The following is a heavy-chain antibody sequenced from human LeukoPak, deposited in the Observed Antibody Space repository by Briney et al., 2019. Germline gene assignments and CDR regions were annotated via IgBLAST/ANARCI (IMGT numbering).Heavy chain of an antibody. CDR3: ARTRGIAAAGTYYYYYMDV. CDR1: GGSISSSSYY. D-gene: IGHD6-13*01. Sequence: TSETLSLTCTASGGSISSSSYYWGWIRQPPGKGLEWIGSIYYSGSTYYNPSLKSRVTISVDTSKNQFSLKLSSVTAADTAVYYCARTRGIAAAGTYYYYYMDVWGHGTTVTISS. V-gene: IGHV4-39*07. CDR2: IYYSGST. J-gene: IGHJ6*03.